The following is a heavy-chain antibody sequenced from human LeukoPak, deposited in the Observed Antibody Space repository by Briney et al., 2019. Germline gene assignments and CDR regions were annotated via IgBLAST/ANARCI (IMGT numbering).Heavy chain of an antibody. D-gene: IGHD2-15*01. V-gene: IGHV3-23*01. J-gene: IGHJ4*02. Sequence: PGGSLRLSCAASGFTFNSYAMSWVRQAPGKRLEWVSAITGSGGTTYYADSVKGRFTMSRDNSKNTLYLLMNSLRAEDTAVYHCAKDSGAYCSGGSCYRGYFHNWGQGTLVTVSS. CDR2: ITGSGGTT. CDR3: AKDSGAYCSGGSCYRGYFHN. CDR1: GFTFNSYA.